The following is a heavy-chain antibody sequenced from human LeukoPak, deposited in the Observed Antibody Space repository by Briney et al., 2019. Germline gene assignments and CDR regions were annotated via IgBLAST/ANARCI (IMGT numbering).Heavy chain of an antibody. CDR3: ARDPDRLTVFGKDV. CDR2: ISSGGSTT. CDR1: GFSFNTYA. Sequence: GGALRLSCAASGFSFNTYALHWVRQAPGKGLEGVAVISSGGSTTHYVDSVKGRFTISTDSSKNTLYLLMNSLRGEDTAVYFCARDPDRLTVFGKDVWGQGTTVTVSS. V-gene: IGHV3-30-3*01. D-gene: IGHD3-10*02. J-gene: IGHJ6*02.